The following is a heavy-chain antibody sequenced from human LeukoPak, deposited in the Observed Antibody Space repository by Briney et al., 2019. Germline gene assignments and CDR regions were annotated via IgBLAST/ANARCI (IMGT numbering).Heavy chain of an antibody. CDR3: ARHSPYSSSWYAWFDP. CDR2: IYYSGST. J-gene: IGHJ5*02. D-gene: IGHD6-13*01. Sequence: PSETLSLTRTVSGGSISSYYWSWIRQPPGKGLEWIGYIYYSGSTNYNPSLKSRVTISVDTSKNQFSLKLSSVTAADTAVYYCARHSPYSSSWYAWFDPWGQGTLVTVSS. CDR1: GGSISSYY. V-gene: IGHV4-59*01.